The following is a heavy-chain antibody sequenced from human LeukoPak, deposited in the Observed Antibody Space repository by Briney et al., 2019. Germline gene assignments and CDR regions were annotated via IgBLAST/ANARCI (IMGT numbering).Heavy chain of an antibody. V-gene: IGHV1-69*02. CDR2: IIPILGIA. J-gene: IGHJ6*03. CDR3: ARVPNVHPYYYMDV. Sequence: GASVKVSCKASGGTFSSYTISWVRQAPGQGLEGMGRIIPILGIANYAQKFQGRVTITAHKSTSTAYMELSSLRSKNTAVYYCARVPNVHPYYYMDVWGKGATVTVSS. CDR1: GGTFSSYT.